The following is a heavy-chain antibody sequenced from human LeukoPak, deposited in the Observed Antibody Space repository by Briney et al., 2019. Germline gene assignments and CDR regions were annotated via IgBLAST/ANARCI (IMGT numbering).Heavy chain of an antibody. CDR3: ARVIRAAPGKGYFDY. CDR1: GFIFSTYA. J-gene: IGHJ4*02. D-gene: IGHD6-13*01. Sequence: GGSLRLSCATSGFIFSTYALSWVRQAPGKGLERASSISGSGGSTYRADSVKGRFTISRDSSKNTLYLQMNSLRAEDTAIYYCARVIRAAPGKGYFDYWGQGTLVTVSS. CDR2: ISGSGGST. V-gene: IGHV3-23*01.